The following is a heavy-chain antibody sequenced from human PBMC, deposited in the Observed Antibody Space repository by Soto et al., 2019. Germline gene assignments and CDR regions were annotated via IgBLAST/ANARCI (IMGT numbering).Heavy chain of an antibody. Sequence: EVQLLESGGGVVQPGGSLRLSCVASGFNFKKFAMAWVRQAPGKGLEWLSYSSNSGTYTRYADSVKGRFSISRDNAKNSLYLQINSLRGEDTATYYCARSGDNYNVLDYWGQGTPVTVSS. J-gene: IGHJ4*02. CDR2: SSNSGTYT. CDR3: ARSGDNYNVLDY. CDR1: GFNFKKFA. D-gene: IGHD3-10*02. V-gene: IGHV3-21*05.